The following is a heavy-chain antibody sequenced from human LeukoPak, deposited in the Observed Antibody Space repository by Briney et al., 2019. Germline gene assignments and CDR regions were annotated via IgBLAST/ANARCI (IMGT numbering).Heavy chain of an antibody. CDR1: GYSFPNYW. CDR2: IYLGDSDT. J-gene: IGHJ5*02. CDR3: ARLHGSETFLSYSWFDP. Sequence: GESLKISFKGSGYSFPNYWIGWVRPMPGKGLEWMGLIYLGDSDTRYSPSFQGHVTISADKSINTAYLQWSSLKASDTAMYYCARLHGSETFLSYSWFDPWGQGTLVTVSS. V-gene: IGHV5-51*01. D-gene: IGHD3-10*01.